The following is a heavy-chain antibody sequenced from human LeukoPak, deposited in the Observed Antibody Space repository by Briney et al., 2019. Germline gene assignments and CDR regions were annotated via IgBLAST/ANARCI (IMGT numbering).Heavy chain of an antibody. CDR1: GFTFSSFP. J-gene: IGHJ4*02. CDR2: ILYDVSKK. Sequence: GGSLRLSCAASGFTFSSFPIHWVRQAPGKGLEWVAVILYDVSKKSYADSVKGRFTISRDNAKNSLYLQMNSLRAEDTAVYYCARDDLLMVYVPYYFDYWGQGTLVTVSS. D-gene: IGHD2-8*01. CDR3: ARDDLLMVYVPYYFDY. V-gene: IGHV3-30-3*01.